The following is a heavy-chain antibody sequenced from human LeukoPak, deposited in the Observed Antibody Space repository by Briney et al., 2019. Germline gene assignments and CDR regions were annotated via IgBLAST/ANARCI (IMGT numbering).Heavy chain of an antibody. J-gene: IGHJ4*02. CDR1: GGSITNTNY. CDR3: AREGGPYRPLDY. V-gene: IGHV4-4*02. Sequence: SETLSVTCGVSGGSITNTNYWTWVRQPPGKGLEWIGEVNLQGSTNYNPSLMGRVAIAVGTSENHISLQLTSVTAADTAVYYCAREGGPYRPLDYSGQGTLVTVSS. CDR2: VNLQGST.